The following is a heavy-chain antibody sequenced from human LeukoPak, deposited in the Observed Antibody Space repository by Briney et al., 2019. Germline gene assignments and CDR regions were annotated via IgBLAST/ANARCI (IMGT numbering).Heavy chain of an antibody. CDR3: PKGVYGESAPFDR. J-gene: IGHJ5*02. D-gene: IGHD4-17*01. V-gene: IGHV3-30*18. CDR1: GFTFSSYG. Sequence: GGSLRLSCAASGFTFSSYGMHWVRQAPGEGLEWVAVISYDGSNKYYADSVKGRFTISRDNSKNTLYLQMNSLRAEDRAVFYCPKGVYGESAPFDRWGQGTLVTVSS. CDR2: ISYDGSNK.